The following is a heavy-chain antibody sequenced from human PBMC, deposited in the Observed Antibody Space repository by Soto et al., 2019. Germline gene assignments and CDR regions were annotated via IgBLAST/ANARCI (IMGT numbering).Heavy chain of an antibody. CDR1: SGSNSSHY. D-gene: IGHD4-4*01. CDR2: IHDSGDT. Sequence: PSETLSLTCTVSSGSNSSHYWNWIRQSPGKGLEWIGHIHDSGDTNYNPSLRSRVSISLETSKKQFSLRVNSLTAADTAVYFCARSTVRHAFDIWGQGTVVTVSS. CDR3: ARSTVRHAFDI. V-gene: IGHV4-59*11. J-gene: IGHJ3*02.